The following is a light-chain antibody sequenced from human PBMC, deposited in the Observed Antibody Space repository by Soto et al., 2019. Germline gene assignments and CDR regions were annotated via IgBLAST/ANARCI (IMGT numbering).Light chain of an antibody. CDR1: SSNIGSNT. CDR3: AVWDDSLNGYV. CDR2: SND. V-gene: IGLV1-44*01. Sequence: QLVLTQPPSAPGTPGQRVTISCFGSSSNIGSNTVNWYRQLPGTAPKLLIYSNDQRPSGVPDRLSGSKSGTSASLAISGLQSEDEAEYYCAVWDDSLNGYVFGTGTKVTVL. J-gene: IGLJ1*01.